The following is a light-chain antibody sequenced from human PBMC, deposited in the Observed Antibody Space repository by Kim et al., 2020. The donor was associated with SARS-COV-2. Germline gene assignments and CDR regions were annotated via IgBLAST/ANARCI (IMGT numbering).Light chain of an antibody. Sequence: ALGQTVRITCQGDSLRSYFATWYQQKPGQAPVLVIYHRTNRPSGIPDRFSGSSSGNIASLTITGAQAEDEADYYCNSRDSSGNHWVFGGGTQLTVL. CDR2: HRT. CDR3: NSRDSSGNHWV. V-gene: IGLV3-19*01. CDR1: SLRSYF. J-gene: IGLJ3*02.